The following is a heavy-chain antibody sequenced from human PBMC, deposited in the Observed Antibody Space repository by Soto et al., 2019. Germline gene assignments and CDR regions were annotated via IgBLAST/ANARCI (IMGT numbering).Heavy chain of an antibody. CDR1: GFTFSSYA. D-gene: IGHD6-6*01. Sequence: PGGSLRLSCAASGFTFSSYAMSWVRQAPGKGLEWVSDISGSGGSTNHADSVKGRFTISRDNSKNTLYLQMNSLRAEDTAVYYCAKKGEYSSSYYFDYWGQGTPVTSPQ. CDR2: ISGSGGST. CDR3: AKKGEYSSSYYFDY. V-gene: IGHV3-23*01. J-gene: IGHJ4*02.